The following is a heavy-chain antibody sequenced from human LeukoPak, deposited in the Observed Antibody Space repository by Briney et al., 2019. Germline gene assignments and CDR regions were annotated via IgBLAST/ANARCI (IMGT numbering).Heavy chain of an antibody. CDR2: ISSSGSVT. V-gene: IGHV3-48*01. CDR3: ARPGITAFDI. CDR1: GFSLSSHN. J-gene: IGHJ3*02. D-gene: IGHD3-10*01. Sequence: GGSLRLSCVASGFSLSSHNINWVRQAPGKGLEWVSHISSSGSVTYYGDSVKGRITISRDNAKNSVSLYMNSLRAEDSAVYYCARPGITAFDIWGQGTMVTVSS.